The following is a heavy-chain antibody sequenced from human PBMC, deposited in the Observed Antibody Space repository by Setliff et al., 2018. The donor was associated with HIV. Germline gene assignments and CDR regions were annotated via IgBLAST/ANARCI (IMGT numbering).Heavy chain of an antibody. J-gene: IGHJ4*02. CDR3: ARDNYYDTSGAIGY. CDR2: FDPEDGET. CDR1: GYTFPSFY. V-gene: IGHV1-24*01. Sequence: RASVKVSCKASGYTFPSFYVHWVRQAPGKGLEWMGSFDPEDGETVYAQKFQGRVTMTEDTSTDTAYMELSSLRSEDTAMYFCARDNYYDTSGAIGYWGQGTMVTVSS. D-gene: IGHD3-22*01.